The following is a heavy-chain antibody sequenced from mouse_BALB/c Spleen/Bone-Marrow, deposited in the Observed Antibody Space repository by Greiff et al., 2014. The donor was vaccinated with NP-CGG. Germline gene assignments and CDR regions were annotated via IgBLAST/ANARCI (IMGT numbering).Heavy chain of an antibody. CDR2: ISPGTGSI. CDR1: GYTFTDHA. Sequence: VQLQQSDAELVKPGASVKICCKASGYTFTDHAIHWVKQKPEQGLEWIGYISPGTGSIKYNEKFKDKVTLTADKSSSTAYMQLNSLTSEDSTVYFCNYYGNTFDYWGQGTTLTVSS. D-gene: IGHD1-1*01. J-gene: IGHJ2*01. CDR3: NYYGNTFDY. V-gene: IGHV1S53*02.